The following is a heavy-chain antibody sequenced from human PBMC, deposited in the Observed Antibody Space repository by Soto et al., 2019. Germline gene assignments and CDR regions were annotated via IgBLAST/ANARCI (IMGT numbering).Heavy chain of an antibody. J-gene: IGHJ4*02. CDR2: ISYDGSNK. V-gene: IGHV3-30*03. D-gene: IGHD3-16*01. Sequence: GGSLRLSCAASGFTFSSYGMHWVRQAPGKGLEWVAVISYDGSNKYYADSVKGRFTISRDNAENSLYLQMNSLRAEDTAVYYCARDMVPYDYIWGSYPTYFDYWGQGTLVTVSS. CDR1: GFTFSSYG. CDR3: ARDMVPYDYIWGSYPTYFDY.